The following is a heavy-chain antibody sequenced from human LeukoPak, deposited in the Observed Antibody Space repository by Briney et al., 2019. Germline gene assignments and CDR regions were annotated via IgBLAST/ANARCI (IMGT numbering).Heavy chain of an antibody. CDR3: ARVFFGVVIIHEPMYGMDV. D-gene: IGHD3-3*01. V-gene: IGHV4-34*01. CDR1: GGSFSGYY. CDR2: INHSGST. J-gene: IGHJ6*02. Sequence: SETLSLTCAVYGGSFSGYYWSWIRQPPGKGLEWIGEINHSGSTNYNPSLKSRVTISVDTSKNQFSLKLSPVTAADTAVYYCARVFFGVVIIHEPMYGMDVWGQGTTVTVSS.